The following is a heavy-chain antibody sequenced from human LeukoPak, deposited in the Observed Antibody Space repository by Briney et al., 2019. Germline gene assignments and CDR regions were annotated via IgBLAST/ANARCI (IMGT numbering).Heavy chain of an antibody. Sequence: ASVKVSCKASGYTFTSYGIIWVRQAPGQGLEWMGWISNYNGNTNYAQKIQGRVTMNTDTSTGTAYMELRSLRSDDTAMYFCARAISPKRYSSGLGAFVYWGQGTLVTVSS. CDR2: ISNYNGNT. V-gene: IGHV1-18*01. CDR3: ARAISPKRYSSGLGAFVY. CDR1: GYTFTSYG. J-gene: IGHJ4*02. D-gene: IGHD2-8*02.